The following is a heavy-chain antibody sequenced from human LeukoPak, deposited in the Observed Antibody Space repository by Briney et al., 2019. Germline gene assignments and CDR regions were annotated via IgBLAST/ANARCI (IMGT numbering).Heavy chain of an antibody. J-gene: IGHJ4*02. D-gene: IGHD6-19*01. Sequence: GGSLRLSCAASGFTFSSYAMHWVRQAPGKGLEWVAVISYDGSNKYYADSVKGRFTISRDNSKNTLYLQMNSLRAEDTAVYYCARVPAGSTDPHYFDYWGQGTLVTVSS. CDR1: GFTFSSYA. CDR2: ISYDGSNK. V-gene: IGHV3-30-3*01. CDR3: ARVPAGSTDPHYFDY.